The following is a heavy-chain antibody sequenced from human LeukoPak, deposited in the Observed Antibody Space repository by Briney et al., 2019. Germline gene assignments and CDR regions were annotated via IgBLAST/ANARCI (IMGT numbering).Heavy chain of an antibody. CDR3: ARDDYDFWSGYRTDAFDI. D-gene: IGHD3-3*01. CDR2: INSDGSST. V-gene: IGHV3-74*01. J-gene: IGHJ3*02. Sequence: GGSLRLSCAASGFTFSSYWMHRVRQAPGKGLVWVLRINSDGSSTSYADSVKGRFTISRDNAKNTLCLQMNSLRAEDTAVYYCARDDYDFWSGYRTDAFDIWGQGTMVTVSS. CDR1: GFTFSSYW.